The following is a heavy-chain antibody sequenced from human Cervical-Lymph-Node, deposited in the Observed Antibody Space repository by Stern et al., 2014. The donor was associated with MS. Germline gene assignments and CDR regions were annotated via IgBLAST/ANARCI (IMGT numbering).Heavy chain of an antibody. CDR1: GYTFSAYY. V-gene: IGHV1-2*06. CDR2: INGHTGDT. D-gene: IGHD4-17*01. Sequence: QVQLVQSGTEVKKPGASVKVSCKASGYTFSAYYVHWVRQAPGQGLEWMGRINGHTGDTNYAQKFKGRVTMDRDPSISTAYLELASLRSDDTAVYYCAREGRSTVTTAAAYWGQGTLVTVSS. CDR3: AREGRSTVTTAAAY. J-gene: IGHJ4*02.